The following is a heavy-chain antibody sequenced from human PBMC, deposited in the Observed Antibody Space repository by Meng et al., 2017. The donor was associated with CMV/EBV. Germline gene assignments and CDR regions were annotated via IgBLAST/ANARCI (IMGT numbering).Heavy chain of an antibody. D-gene: IGHD2-2*01. CDR1: GFTVSSNY. CDR2: IYSGGST. Sequence: GGSLRLSCAASGFTVSSNYMSWVRQAPGKGLEWVSVIYSGGSTYYADSVKGRFTISRDNSKNTLYLQMNSLRAEDTAVYYCARERVVVVPAATLDCGMDVWGQGTTVTVSS. J-gene: IGHJ6*02. V-gene: IGHV3-53*01. CDR3: ARERVVVVPAATLDCGMDV.